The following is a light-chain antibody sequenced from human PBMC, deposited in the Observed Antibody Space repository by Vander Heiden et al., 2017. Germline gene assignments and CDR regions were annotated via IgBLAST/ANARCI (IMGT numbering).Light chain of an antibody. CDR2: SNN. Sequence: QPALTQPPSSSGTPGQRVTISCSGSSSNIGSNYVYWYQQLPGTAPKLLIYSNNQRPSGVPDRFSGSKSGTSASLAISGLRSEDEADYYCAAWDDSLSGPVFGGGTKLTVL. J-gene: IGLJ3*02. CDR3: AAWDDSLSGPV. V-gene: IGLV1-47*02. CDR1: SSNIGSNY.